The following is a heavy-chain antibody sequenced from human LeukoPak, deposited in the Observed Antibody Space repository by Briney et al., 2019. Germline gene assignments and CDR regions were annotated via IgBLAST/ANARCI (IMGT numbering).Heavy chain of an antibody. J-gene: IGHJ4*02. CDR1: GYTFTSYD. V-gene: IGHV1-8*01. Sequence: ASVKVSCKASGYTFTSYDINWVRQATGQGLEWMGWMNPNSGNTGYAQKFQGRVTMTRDTSISTAYMELSRLRSDDTAVYYCARADNWNDGNFDYWGQGTLVTVSS. CDR2: MNPNSGNT. CDR3: ARADNWNDGNFDY. D-gene: IGHD1-1*01.